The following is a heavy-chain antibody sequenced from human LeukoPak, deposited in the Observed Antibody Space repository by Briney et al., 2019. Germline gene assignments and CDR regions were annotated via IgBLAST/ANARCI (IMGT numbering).Heavy chain of an antibody. CDR1: GYTFTDYY. D-gene: IGHD3-22*01. CDR3: ARDLYYYDNGKGRAFDI. CDR2: VDPEDGET. V-gene: IGHV1-69-2*01. Sequence: GATVKISCKASGYTFTDYYMHWVQQAPGKGLEWMGRVDPEDGETIYAEKFQGRVTITADTSTDTAYMELRSLRSDDTAVYYCARDLYYYDNGKGRAFDIWGQGTMVTVSS. J-gene: IGHJ3*02.